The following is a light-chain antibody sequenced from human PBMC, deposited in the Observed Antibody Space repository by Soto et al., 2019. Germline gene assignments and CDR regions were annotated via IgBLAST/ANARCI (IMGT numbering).Light chain of an antibody. J-gene: IGLJ1*01. Sequence: QSVLTQPHSASGAPRQRGTISFSGSSSNIGTSSVHWFQQLPGTAPKLLISTTNQRPSGVPERFSGSKSGTSASLAISGLQSEDEADYYCAAWDDSLNGHVFGTGTKVTV. CDR1: SSNIGTSS. V-gene: IGLV1-44*01. CDR2: TTN. CDR3: AAWDDSLNGHV.